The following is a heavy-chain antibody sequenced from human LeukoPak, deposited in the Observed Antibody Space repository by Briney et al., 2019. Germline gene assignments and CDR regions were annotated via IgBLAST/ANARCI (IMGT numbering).Heavy chain of an antibody. V-gene: IGHV3-23*01. CDR3: AKAMYSSSLYFDY. CDR2: ISGSGGST. D-gene: IGHD6-13*01. J-gene: IGHJ4*02. CDR1: GFTFSSYA. Sequence: GGSLRLSCAASGFTFSSYAMSWVRQAPGRGLEWVSAISGSGGSTYYADSVKGRFTISRDNSKNTLYLQMNSLRAEDTAVYYCAKAMYSSSLYFDYWGQGTLVTVSS.